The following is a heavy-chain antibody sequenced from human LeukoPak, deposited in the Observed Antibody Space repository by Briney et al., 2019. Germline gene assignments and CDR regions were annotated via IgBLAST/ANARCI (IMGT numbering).Heavy chain of an antibody. CDR2: INPSGGST. J-gene: IGHJ5*02. CDR1: GYTFTSYY. V-gene: IGHV1-46*01. Sequence: ASVKVSCKASGYTFTSYYMHWVRQAPGQGLEWMGIINPSGGSTSYAQKLQGRVTMTRDTSTSTVYMELSSLRSEDTAVYYCARESNCSGGSCYSDWFDPWGQGTLVTVSS. CDR3: ARESNCSGGSCYSDWFDP. D-gene: IGHD2-15*01.